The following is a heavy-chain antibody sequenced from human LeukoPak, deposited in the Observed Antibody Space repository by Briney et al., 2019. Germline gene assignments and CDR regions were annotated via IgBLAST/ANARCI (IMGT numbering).Heavy chain of an antibody. V-gene: IGHV1-2*02. CDR1: GYTFTGYY. CDR2: INPNSGGT. D-gene: IGHD4-11*01. Sequence: ASVKVSCKASGYTFTGYYMHWVRQAPGQGLEWMGWINPNSGGTNYAQKFQGRVTMTRDTSISTAYMELSRLRSDDTAVYYCARAARYSNYKGGAFDIWGQGTMVTVSS. J-gene: IGHJ3*02. CDR3: ARAARYSNYKGGAFDI.